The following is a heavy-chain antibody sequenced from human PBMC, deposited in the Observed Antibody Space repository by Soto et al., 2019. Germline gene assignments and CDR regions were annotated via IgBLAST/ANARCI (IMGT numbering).Heavy chain of an antibody. V-gene: IGHV1-69*08. CDR1: GGTFSSYT. CDR3: AREGDPVAELDY. Sequence: QVQLVQSGAEVKKPGSSVKVSCKASGGTFSSYTISWVRQAPGQGLEWMGRIIPILGIANYAQKFQGRVTITADKATSTAYMALSSLRSEDTAVYYWAREGDPVAELDYWGQGTLVTVSS. D-gene: IGHD6-19*01. J-gene: IGHJ4*02. CDR2: IIPILGIA.